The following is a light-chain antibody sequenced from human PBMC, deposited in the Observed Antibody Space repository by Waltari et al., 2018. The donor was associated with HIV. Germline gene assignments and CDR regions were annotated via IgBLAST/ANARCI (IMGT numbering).Light chain of an antibody. Sequence: PRSVSGSPGQSVTISCTGPSTGVRGYNYVSWYQHHPGNAPKLMIFDVNKRPSGVPDRFSGSKSGNTASLTISGLQAEDEADYYCCSFAGTYTYVFGTGTKVIVL. CDR2: DVN. J-gene: IGLJ1*01. CDR1: STGVRGYNY. V-gene: IGLV2-11*01. CDR3: CSFAGTYTYV.